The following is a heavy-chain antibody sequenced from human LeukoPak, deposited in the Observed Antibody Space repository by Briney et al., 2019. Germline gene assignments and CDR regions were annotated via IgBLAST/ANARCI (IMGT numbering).Heavy chain of an antibody. CDR1: GGSFSGYY. J-gene: IGHJ4*02. Sequence: SETLSLTCAVYGGSFSGYYWSWIRQPPGKGLEWIGEINHSGSTNYNPSLKSRVTISVDTSKNQFSLKLSSVTAADTAVYYCARAVWKVGLGFDYWGQGTLVTVSS. V-gene: IGHV4-34*01. CDR3: ARAVWKVGLGFDY. CDR2: INHSGST. D-gene: IGHD1-1*01.